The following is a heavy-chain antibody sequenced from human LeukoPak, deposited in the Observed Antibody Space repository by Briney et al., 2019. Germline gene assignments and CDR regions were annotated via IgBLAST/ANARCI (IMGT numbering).Heavy chain of an antibody. CDR2: ISAYYGNT. Sequence: ASVKVSCKASGYTFTSYGISWVRQAPGQGLKWMGWISAYYGNTNYAQKLQGRVTMTTDTSTSTAYMELRSLRSDDTAVYYCARASSSEYYYYMDVWGKGTTVTVSS. D-gene: IGHD6-6*01. J-gene: IGHJ6*03. CDR3: ARASSSEYYYYMDV. CDR1: GYTFTSYG. V-gene: IGHV1-18*01.